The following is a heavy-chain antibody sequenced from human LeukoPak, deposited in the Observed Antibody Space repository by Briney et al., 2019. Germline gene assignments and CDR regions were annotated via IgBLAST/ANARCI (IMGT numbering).Heavy chain of an antibody. CDR1: GYSFTSYW. V-gene: IGHV5-51*01. D-gene: IGHD3-22*01. Sequence: GESLKISCKGSGYSFTSYWIGWVRQMPGKGPEWMGIIYPGDSDTRYSPSFQGQVTISADKSISTAYLQWSSLKASDTAMYYYARQSYYDSSGYFWFDPWGQGTLVTVSS. J-gene: IGHJ5*02. CDR2: IYPGDSDT. CDR3: ARQSYYDSSGYFWFDP.